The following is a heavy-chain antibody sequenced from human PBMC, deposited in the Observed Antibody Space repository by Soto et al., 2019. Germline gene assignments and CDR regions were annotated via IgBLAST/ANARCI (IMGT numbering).Heavy chain of an antibody. D-gene: IGHD2-15*01. V-gene: IGHV3-15*07. CDR3: TGDPPTGSPGIDY. J-gene: IGHJ4*02. CDR2: IKSKVDGGTT. CDR1: GFTFSSAW. Sequence: GGSLRLSCAASGFTFSSAWMSWVRQTPGKGLEWVGRIKSKVDGGTTDYAAPVKGRFSISRDDSQNTLYLQMNSLKTEDTAVYFCTGDPPTGSPGIDYWGQGTLVTVSS.